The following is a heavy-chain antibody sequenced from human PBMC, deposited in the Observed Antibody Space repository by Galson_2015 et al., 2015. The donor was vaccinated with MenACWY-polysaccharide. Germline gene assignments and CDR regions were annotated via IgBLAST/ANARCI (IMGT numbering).Heavy chain of an antibody. D-gene: IGHD3-10*01. CDR1: GGSFSAYY. V-gene: IGHV4-34*01. Sequence: SETLSLTCAVYGGSFSAYYWIWIRQPPGMGLEWIGEINPSGSTNYNPSLKSRLTISVDTSKNQFSLKMTSVTAADTAVYYCARGGRAVSNRNWFDPWGQGTLVTVSS. CDR2: INPSGST. J-gene: IGHJ5*02. CDR3: ARGGRAVSNRNWFDP.